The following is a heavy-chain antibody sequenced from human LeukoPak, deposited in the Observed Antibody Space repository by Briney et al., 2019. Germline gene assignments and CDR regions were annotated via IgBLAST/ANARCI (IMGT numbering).Heavy chain of an antibody. J-gene: IGHJ4*02. CDR3: VRRISGSYYSD. V-gene: IGHV3-7*04. Sequence: GGSLRLSCAASGFTFSSYWMSWVRQAPGKGLEWVVNIKQDGSEKYYVDSVKGRFTISRDNAENSLYLQTNSLRVEDTALYYCVRRISGSYYSDWGQGTLVTVSS. CDR2: IKQDGSEK. CDR1: GFTFSSYW. D-gene: IGHD1-26*01.